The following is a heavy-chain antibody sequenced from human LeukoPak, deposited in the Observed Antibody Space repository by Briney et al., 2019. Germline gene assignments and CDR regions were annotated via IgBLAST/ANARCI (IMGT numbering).Heavy chain of an antibody. Sequence: GGSLRLSCAASGFTLSSYNMKWVRQAPGKGLEWVSFISSGSSYIYYADSVKGRFTISRDNSKNTLYLQMSSLRAEDTALYYCVNQISGWVYWGQGTLVTVSS. CDR2: ISSGSSYI. V-gene: IGHV3-21*01. CDR1: GFTLSSYN. D-gene: IGHD6-19*01. CDR3: VNQISGWVY. J-gene: IGHJ4*02.